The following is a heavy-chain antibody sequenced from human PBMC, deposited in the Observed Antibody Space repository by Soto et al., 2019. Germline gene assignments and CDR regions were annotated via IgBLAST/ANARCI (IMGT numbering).Heavy chain of an antibody. Sequence: GGSLRLSCAASGFTFSSYSRNWVRQAPGKGLEWVSSISSSSSYIYYADSVKGRFTISRDNAKNSLYLQMNSLRAEDTAVYYCARDTAHRYCTNGVCPENYGMDVWGQGTTVTVSS. CDR3: ARDTAHRYCTNGVCPENYGMDV. CDR2: ISSSSSYI. CDR1: GFTFSSYS. V-gene: IGHV3-21*01. J-gene: IGHJ6*02. D-gene: IGHD2-8*01.